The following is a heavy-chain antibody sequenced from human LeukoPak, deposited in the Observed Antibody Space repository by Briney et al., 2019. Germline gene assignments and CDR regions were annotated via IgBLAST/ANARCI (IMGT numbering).Heavy chain of an antibody. D-gene: IGHD3-10*01. J-gene: IGHJ4*02. CDR2: IYTSGST. CDR1: GGSISCYD. CDR3: ARDQYYYGSGSYAFDY. Sequence: SETLSLTCTVSGGSISCYDWSWIRQPAGKGLEWIGRIYTSGSTNYNPSLKSRVTMSVDTSKNQFSLKLSSVTAADTAVYYCARDQYYYGSGSYAFDYWGQGTLVTVSS. V-gene: IGHV4-4*07.